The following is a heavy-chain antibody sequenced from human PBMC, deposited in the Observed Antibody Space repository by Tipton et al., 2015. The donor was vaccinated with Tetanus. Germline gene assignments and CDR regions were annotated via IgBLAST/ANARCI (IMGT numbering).Heavy chain of an antibody. Sequence: QSGPEVKRPGASVKVSCKTSGYTFSSYHMHWVRQAPGQGLQWMGTVNPSGGVTTYAQRFKGRLSVTKDTSTTTVYMELNSLTSEDTAIYYCARERGNRASAFDHWGQGTIVIVSS. D-gene: IGHD3-16*01. CDR2: VNPSGGVT. CDR3: ARERGNRASAFDH. J-gene: IGHJ3*01. CDR1: GYTFSSYH. V-gene: IGHV1-46*01.